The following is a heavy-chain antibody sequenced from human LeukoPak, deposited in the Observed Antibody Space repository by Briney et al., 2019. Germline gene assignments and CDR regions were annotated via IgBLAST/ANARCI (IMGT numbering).Heavy chain of an antibody. V-gene: IGHV1-46*01. CDR1: GYTFTSYY. CDR3: ARSILTGYYHLWDYYYYMDV. Sequence: ASVKVSCKASGYTFTSYYMHWARQAPGQGLEWMGIINPSGGSTSYAQKFQGRVTMTRDTSTSTVYMELSSLRSEDTAVYYCARSILTGYYHLWDYYYYMDVWGKGTTVTISS. J-gene: IGHJ6*03. CDR2: INPSGGST. D-gene: IGHD3-9*01.